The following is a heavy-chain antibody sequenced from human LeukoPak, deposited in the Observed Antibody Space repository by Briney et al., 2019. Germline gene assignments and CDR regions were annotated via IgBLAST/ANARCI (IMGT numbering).Heavy chain of an antibody. V-gene: IGHV4-59*11. CDR1: GGSISSHY. J-gene: IGHJ6*03. Sequence: SETLSLTCTVSGGSISSHYWSWIRQPPGKGLEWIGYIYYSGSTNYNPSLKSRVTISADTSKNQFSLKLSSVTAADTAVYYCARASYGPGSYYYYMDVWGKGTTVTVSS. CDR2: IYYSGST. CDR3: ARASYGPGSYYYYMDV. D-gene: IGHD5-18*01.